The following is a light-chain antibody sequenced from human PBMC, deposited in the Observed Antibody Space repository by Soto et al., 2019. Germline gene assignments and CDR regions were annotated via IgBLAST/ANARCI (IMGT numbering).Light chain of an antibody. J-gene: IGLJ2*01. Sequence: QSALTQPPSASGSPGKSVTISCTGTSSDVAGYYFVSCYQQPPSTAPNLMIYEVSKRPSGVPDRFACSKSATTAALTASGVLEAEEDDYYCSSYAGSNIVVFGGGTKLTVL. CDR3: SSYAGSNIVV. V-gene: IGLV2-8*01. CDR1: SSDVAGYYF. CDR2: EVS.